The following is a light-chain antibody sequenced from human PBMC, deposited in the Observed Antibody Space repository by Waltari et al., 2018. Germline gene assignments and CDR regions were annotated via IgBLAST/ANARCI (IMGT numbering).Light chain of an antibody. CDR2: EVT. CDR3: SSFAGSNNYV. Sequence: HSALTQPPSASGSPGQSVTISCTGTSSDVGGYDYVSWYQQHPGKAPKLIISEVTKWPSGVPDRFSGSKSGNTASLTVSGLQADDEADYYCSSFAGSNNYVFGTGTKVTVL. V-gene: IGLV2-8*01. CDR1: SSDVGGYDY. J-gene: IGLJ1*01.